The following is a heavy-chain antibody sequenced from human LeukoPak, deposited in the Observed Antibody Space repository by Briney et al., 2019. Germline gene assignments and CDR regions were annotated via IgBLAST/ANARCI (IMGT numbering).Heavy chain of an antibody. D-gene: IGHD2-8*01. CDR2: VNPSGGST. CDR1: GYTFTNYY. J-gene: IGHJ6*02. Sequence: GASVTVSCKASGYTFTNYYMHWVRQAPGQGLEWMGLVNPSGGSTTHAQKFQGRVSMTRDTFTSTVYMELSSLRSEDTAVYYCARDPVGVRYNYYGMDVWGQGTTVTVSS. V-gene: IGHV1-46*01. CDR3: ARDPVGVRYNYYGMDV.